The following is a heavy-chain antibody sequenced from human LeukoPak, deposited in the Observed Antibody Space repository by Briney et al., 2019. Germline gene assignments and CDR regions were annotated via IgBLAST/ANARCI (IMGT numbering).Heavy chain of an antibody. Sequence: SETLSLTCSVSVVSMNGYYWSWLRQSAGNRLEWIGHVDSSGNTNYNPSLESRVTMSVDTSKKQFSLQLTSVTAADMAVYFCARQFLVGSTFHAFDLWGQGTRVTVSS. CDR1: VVSMNGYY. CDR3: ARQFLVGSTFHAFDL. V-gene: IGHV4-4*07. J-gene: IGHJ3*01. D-gene: IGHD1-26*01. CDR2: VDSSGNT.